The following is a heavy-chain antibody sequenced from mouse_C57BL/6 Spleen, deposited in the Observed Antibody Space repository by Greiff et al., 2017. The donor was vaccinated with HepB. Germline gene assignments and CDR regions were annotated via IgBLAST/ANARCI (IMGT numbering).Heavy chain of an antibody. D-gene: IGHD2-5*01. CDR1: GYAFTNYL. CDR3: ARWGYSNYGSSWFAY. Sequence: VQLQQSGAELVRPGTSVKVSCKASGYAFTNYLIEWVKQRPGQGLEWIGVINPGSGGTNYNEKFKGKATLTADKSSSTAYMQLSSLTSEDSAVYFCARWGYSNYGSSWFAYWCQVTLSTVSA. J-gene: IGHJ3*01. V-gene: IGHV1-54*01. CDR2: INPGSGGT.